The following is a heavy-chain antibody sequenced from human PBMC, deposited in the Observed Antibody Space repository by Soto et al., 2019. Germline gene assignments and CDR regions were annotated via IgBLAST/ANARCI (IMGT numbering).Heavy chain of an antibody. CDR1: GFTVSSNY. V-gene: IGHV3-53*01. J-gene: IGHJ4*02. CDR3: AVRSRDGYKWGYFDY. CDR2: IYSGGST. Sequence: LRLSCAASGFTVSSNYMSWVRQAPGKGLEWVSVIYSGGSTYYADSVKGRFTISRDNSKNTLYLQMNSLRAEDTAVYYCAVRSRDGYKWGYFDYWGQGTLVTVSS. D-gene: IGHD5-12*01.